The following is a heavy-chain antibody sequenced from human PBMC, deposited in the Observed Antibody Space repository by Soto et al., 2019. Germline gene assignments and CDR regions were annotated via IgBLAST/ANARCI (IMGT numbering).Heavy chain of an antibody. J-gene: IGHJ4*02. CDR1: GFTFTSSA. CDR3: ASGRYDATGYFDY. Sequence: GASVTVSCKASGFTFTSSAVQWVRQARGQRLEWIVWIVVGSGNTNYAQKFKDRITFTGDTSLNTAYMALSSLRSDDTAMFYCASGRYDATGYFDYWGQGTLVTVSS. D-gene: IGHD3-9*01. V-gene: IGHV1-58*01. CDR2: IVVGSGNT.